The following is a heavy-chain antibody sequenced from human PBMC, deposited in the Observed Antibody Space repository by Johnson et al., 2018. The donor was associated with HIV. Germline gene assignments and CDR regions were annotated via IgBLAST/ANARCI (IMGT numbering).Heavy chain of an antibody. V-gene: IGHV3-23*04. CDR3: ARGCGSRSGSPCYDPFDI. J-gene: IGHJ3*02. CDR2: ISGSGGST. D-gene: IGHD1-26*01. Sequence: VQLVESGGGLVQPGGSLRLSCAASGFTFSSYAMSWVRQAPGQGLEWVSAISGSGGSTYYADSVKGRFTISRDNSKNTLYLQMNSLRAEDTAVYYCARGCGSRSGSPCYDPFDIWGQGTMVTVSS. CDR1: GFTFSSYA.